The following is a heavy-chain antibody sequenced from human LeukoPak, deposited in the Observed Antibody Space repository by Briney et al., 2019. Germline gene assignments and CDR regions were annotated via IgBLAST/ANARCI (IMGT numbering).Heavy chain of an antibody. V-gene: IGHV4-4*07. D-gene: IGHD6-19*01. CDR3: ARELPGYSSGWYLANWFDP. J-gene: IGHJ5*02. CDR2: IYTSGST. CDR1: GGSISSYY. Sequence: SETLSLTCTVSGGSISSYYWSWIRQPAGKGLELIGRIYTSGSTNYNPSLKSRVTMSVDTSKNQFSLKLSSVTAADTAVYYCARELPGYSSGWYLANWFDPWGQGTLVTVSS.